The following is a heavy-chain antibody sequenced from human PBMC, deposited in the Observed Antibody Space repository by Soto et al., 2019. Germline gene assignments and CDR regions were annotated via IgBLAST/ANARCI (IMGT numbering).Heavy chain of an antibody. CDR3: AREQYGGGGGLDV. CDR2: INAGNGNT. J-gene: IGHJ6*04. Sequence: QVHLVQSGAEVKKPGASVMLSCKASGYIFTNYAIHWVRQAPGQRLEWLGWINAGNGNTKFSQRFQERVTITRDTSASTAYMELRSLTSEDTAVYFCAREQYGGGGGLDVWGTGTTVIVSA. V-gene: IGHV1-3*01. D-gene: IGHD4-4*01. CDR1: GYIFTNYA.